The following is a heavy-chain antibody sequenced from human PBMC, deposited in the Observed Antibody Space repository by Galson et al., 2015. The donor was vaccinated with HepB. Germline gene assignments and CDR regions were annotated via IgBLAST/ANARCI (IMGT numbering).Heavy chain of an antibody. D-gene: IGHD5-24*01. Sequence: SLRLSCAASGFTFSGSAMHWVRQASGKGLEWVGRIRSKASSYATAYAASVKGRFTISRDDSKNTAYLQMNSLKTEDTAVYYCTRLVFRDGYNIPFDYWGQGTLVTVSS. J-gene: IGHJ4*02. V-gene: IGHV3-73*01. CDR2: IRSKASSYAT. CDR3: TRLVFRDGYNIPFDY. CDR1: GFTFSGSA.